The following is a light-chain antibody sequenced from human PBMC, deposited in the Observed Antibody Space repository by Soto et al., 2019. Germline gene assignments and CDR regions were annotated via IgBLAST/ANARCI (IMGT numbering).Light chain of an antibody. J-gene: IGKJ5*01. CDR2: KAS. V-gene: IGKV1-5*03. CDR1: ESISDW. CDR3: QQYSTSSIS. Sequence: DIPMTQSPSTLSASVGDRVTFTCRASESISDWLVWYHQKPGKAPKLLIYKASRLESGVPSRFSGSASGTEFTLTITSLQPDDFGTYYCQQYSTSSISFGLGTRLEIK.